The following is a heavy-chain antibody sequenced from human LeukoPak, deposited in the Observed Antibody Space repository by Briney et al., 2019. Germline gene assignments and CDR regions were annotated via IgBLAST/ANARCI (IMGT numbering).Heavy chain of an antibody. CDR3: AKDPGQWLVSRIDY. CDR1: GFTFSSYA. Sequence: PGGSLRLSCAASGFTFSSYAMSWVRQAPGKGLEWVSAISGSGHSTYYADSVKGRFTISRDSSKNTPYLQMNSLRAEDTAVYYCAKDPGQWLVSRIDYWGQGTLVTVSS. CDR2: ISGSGHST. D-gene: IGHD6-19*01. J-gene: IGHJ4*02. V-gene: IGHV3-23*01.